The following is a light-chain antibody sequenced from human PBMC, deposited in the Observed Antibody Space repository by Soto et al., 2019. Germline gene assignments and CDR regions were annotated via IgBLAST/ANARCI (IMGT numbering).Light chain of an antibody. CDR1: QSVSSNY. V-gene: IGKV3D-20*02. CDR3: QQRSNWPPT. Sequence: EIVLTQSPGTLSLSPGERATLSCRASQSVSSNYLAWYQQKPGQAPRLLIYGASSRATGIPDRFSGSGSGTDFTLTISSLEPEDFAVYYCQQRSNWPPTFGGGTKVDIK. CDR2: GAS. J-gene: IGKJ4*01.